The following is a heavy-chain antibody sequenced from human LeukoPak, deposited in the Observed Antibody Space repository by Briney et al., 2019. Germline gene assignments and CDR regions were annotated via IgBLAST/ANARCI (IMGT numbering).Heavy chain of an antibody. J-gene: IGHJ4*02. CDR1: GFTFSSYG. Sequence: PGGSLTLSCAASGFTFSSYGVHWVRQAPGKGLEWVAVISYDGSNKYYADSVKGRFTISRDNSKNTLYLQMNSLRAEDTAVYYCAILSYTPPPFYYWGQGTLVTVSS. CDR3: AILSYTPPPFYY. CDR2: ISYDGSNK. V-gene: IGHV3-30*03. D-gene: IGHD1-1*01.